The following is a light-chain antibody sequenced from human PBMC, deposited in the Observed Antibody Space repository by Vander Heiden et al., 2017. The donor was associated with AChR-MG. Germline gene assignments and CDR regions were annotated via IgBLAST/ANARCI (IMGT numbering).Light chain of an antibody. CDR1: ESLSSY. V-gene: IGKV3-11*01. Sequence: EIVLTQSPATLSLSPGERATLSCRASESLSSYLAWYQQKPGQAPRLLIYDASNRATGIPDFTLTISSLEPEDFATYYCLQRGSWPFTFALGTKLEIK. J-gene: IGKJ2*01. CDR2: DAS. CDR3: LQRGSWPFT.